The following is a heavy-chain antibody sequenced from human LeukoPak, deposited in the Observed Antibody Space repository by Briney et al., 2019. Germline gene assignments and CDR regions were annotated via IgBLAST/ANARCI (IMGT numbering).Heavy chain of an antibody. Sequence: GGSLRLSCAASGFTFSSYAMSWVRQARGKGLEWVSAMSGRGVSTYYADSVKGRFTISSDNSKNTLYLQMNSLRAEDTAIYYCAKDCNGGNCYIDYWGQGTLVTVAS. CDR3: AKDCNGGNCYIDY. CDR2: MSGRGVST. D-gene: IGHD2-15*01. J-gene: IGHJ4*02. V-gene: IGHV3-23*01. CDR1: GFTFSSYA.